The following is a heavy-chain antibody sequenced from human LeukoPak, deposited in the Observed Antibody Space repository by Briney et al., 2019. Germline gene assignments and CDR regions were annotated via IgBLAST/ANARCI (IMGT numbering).Heavy chain of an antibody. J-gene: IGHJ4*02. CDR1: GFTFSSYA. CDR3: AKPGSSKLFGVAKSYYFDY. V-gene: IGHV3-23*01. Sequence: GGSLTLSCAASGFTFSSYAMSWVRQAPGKGLEWVSAISGSGGSTYYADSVKGRFTISRDNSKNTLYLQMNSLRAEDTAVYYCAKPGSSKLFGVAKSYYFDYWGQGTLVTVSS. D-gene: IGHD3-3*01. CDR2: ISGSGGST.